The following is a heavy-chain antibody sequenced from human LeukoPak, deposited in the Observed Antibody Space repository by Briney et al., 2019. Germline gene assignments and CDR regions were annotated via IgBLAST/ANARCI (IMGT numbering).Heavy chain of an antibody. D-gene: IGHD5-12*01. CDR2: IWYDGSNK. CDR1: GFTFSSYG. V-gene: IGHV3-33*01. Sequence: GGSLRLSCAASGFTFSSYGMHWVRQAPGKGLERAAVIWYDGSNKYYADSVKGRFTISRDNSKNTLYLQMNSLRAEDTAVYYCARDWTGYGYFDYWGQGTLVTVSS. J-gene: IGHJ4*02. CDR3: ARDWTGYGYFDY.